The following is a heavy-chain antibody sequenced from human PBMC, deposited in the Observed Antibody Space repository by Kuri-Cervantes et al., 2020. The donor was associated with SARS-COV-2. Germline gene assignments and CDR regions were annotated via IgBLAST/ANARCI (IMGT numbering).Heavy chain of an antibody. CDR2: ISAYNGNT. CDR1: GYILTSCG. V-gene: IGHV1-18*01. D-gene: IGHD2-15*01. Sequence: ASVTVSCKASGYILTSCGISWVRPAPGQGLEWMGWISAYNGNTNYAQKLQGRVTMTTDTSTSTAYMELRSLNASDTAMNYRARPMPPHFSGGSCYSFVPTGGAFDIWGQGTMVTVSS. CDR3: ARPMPPHFSGGSCYSFVPTGGAFDI. J-gene: IGHJ3*02.